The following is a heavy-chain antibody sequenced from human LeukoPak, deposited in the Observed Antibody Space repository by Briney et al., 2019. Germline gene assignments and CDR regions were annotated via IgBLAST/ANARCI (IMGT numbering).Heavy chain of an antibody. V-gene: IGHV4-39*07. D-gene: IGHD1-14*01. J-gene: IGHJ4*02. CDR2: INHSGST. CDR3: ARRRVSPEILES. CDR1: GGCISSSGYY. Sequence: PSETLSLTCTVSGGCISSSGYYWSWIRQPPGKGLEWIGEINHSGSTNYNPSLKSRVTMSVDTSKNQFSLRLKSVTPADTAVYYCARRRVSPEILESWGQGTLVTISS.